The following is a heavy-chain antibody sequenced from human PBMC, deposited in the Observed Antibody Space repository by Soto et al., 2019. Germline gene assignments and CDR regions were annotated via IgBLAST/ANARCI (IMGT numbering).Heavy chain of an antibody. CDR3: ARTSYDSGYDPVYWYFDL. Sequence: QVQLVQSGAEVKKPGASVKVSCKASGYTFTSYAMHWVRQAPGQRLEWMGWINAGNGNTKYSQKFQGRVTITRDTSASTAYMELSSLRSDDTAVYYCARTSYDSGYDPVYWYFDLWGRGTLVTVS. CDR1: GYTFTSYA. V-gene: IGHV1-3*01. CDR2: INAGNGNT. D-gene: IGHD5-12*01. J-gene: IGHJ2*01.